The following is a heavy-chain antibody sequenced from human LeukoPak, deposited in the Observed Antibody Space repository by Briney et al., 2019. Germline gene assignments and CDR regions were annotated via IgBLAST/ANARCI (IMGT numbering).Heavy chain of an antibody. CDR3: AKDIYPYSGYQPSLDY. CDR1: GFTFDDYT. J-gene: IGHJ4*02. Sequence: GGSLRLSCAASGFTFDDYTMHWVRQAPGKGLEWVSLISWDGGSTYYADSVKGRFTISRDNSKNSLYLQMNSLRTEDTALYYCAKDIYPYSGYQPSLDYWGQGTLVTVSS. CDR2: ISWDGGST. V-gene: IGHV3-43*01. D-gene: IGHD5-12*01.